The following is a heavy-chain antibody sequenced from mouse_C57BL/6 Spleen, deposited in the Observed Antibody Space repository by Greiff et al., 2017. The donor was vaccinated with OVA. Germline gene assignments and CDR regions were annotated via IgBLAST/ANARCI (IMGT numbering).Heavy chain of an antibody. CDR3: ARSNYYGSSYGYFDV. Sequence: ESGPGLVKPSQSLSLTCSVTGYSITSGYYWNWIRQFPGNKLEWMGYISYDGSNNYNPSLKNRISITRDTSKNQFFLKLNSVTTEDTATYYCARSNYYGSSYGYFDVWGKGTTVTVSS. J-gene: IGHJ1*03. CDR1: GYSITSGYY. D-gene: IGHD1-1*01. V-gene: IGHV3-6*01. CDR2: ISYDGSN.